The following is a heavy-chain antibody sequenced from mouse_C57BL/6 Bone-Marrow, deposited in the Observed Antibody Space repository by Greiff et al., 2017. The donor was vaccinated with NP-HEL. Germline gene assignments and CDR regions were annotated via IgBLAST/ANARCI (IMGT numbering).Heavy chain of an antibody. V-gene: IGHV1-5*01. CDR2: IYPGNSDT. CDR1: GYTFTSYW. D-gene: IGHD1-1*02. J-gene: IGHJ3*01. CDR3: TKRNGPWFAY. Sequence: EVQLQQSGTVLARPGASVKMSCKTSGYTFTSYWMHWVKQRPGQGLEWIGAIYPGNSDTSYNQKFKGKAKLTAVTSASTAYMELSSLTNEDSAVYYCTKRNGPWFAYWGQGTLVTVSA.